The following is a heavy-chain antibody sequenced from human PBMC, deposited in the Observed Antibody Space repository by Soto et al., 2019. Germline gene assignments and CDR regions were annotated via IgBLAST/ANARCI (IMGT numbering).Heavy chain of an antibody. CDR3: ARGFNA. V-gene: IGHV4-59*01. Sequence: QVQLQESGPGLVKPSDTLSLTCTVSGGSISSYYWSWIRQPPGKGLEWIGYIYYSGSTNYNPSLKSRVTISVDTSKNQFALKLSSVTAADTAVYYCARGFNAWGQGTLVTVSS. J-gene: IGHJ5*02. CDR1: GGSISSYY. CDR2: IYYSGST.